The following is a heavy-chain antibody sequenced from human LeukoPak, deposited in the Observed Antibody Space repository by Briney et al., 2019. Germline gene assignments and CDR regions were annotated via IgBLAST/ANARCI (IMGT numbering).Heavy chain of an antibody. Sequence: GGSLTLSCAASGFTSIDYYMSWIRQAPGKGLDWVSYICHSTTYKSYADSVKGRLSISRGNAKNSMYMQMYSMRVEDTAVYYCEGGMRIRMNFDYWGQGTLVTVYS. D-gene: IGHD5-18*01. CDR2: ICHSTTYK. CDR3: EGGMRIRMNFDY. V-gene: IGHV3-11*05. CDR1: GFTSIDYY. J-gene: IGHJ4*02.